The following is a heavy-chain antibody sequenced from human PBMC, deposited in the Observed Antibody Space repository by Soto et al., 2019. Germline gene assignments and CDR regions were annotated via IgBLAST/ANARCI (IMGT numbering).Heavy chain of an antibody. Sequence: GGSLRLSCAASGFTFSDYSMNWVRQAPGKGLEWVSYISRSGSDIYYADSVKGRFTISRDNAKNSLFLQMNSLRAEDTAIYYCAKKVNSGPGSQYFDYWGQGTLVTVSS. V-gene: IGHV3-11*01. CDR1: GFTFSDYS. J-gene: IGHJ4*02. CDR2: ISRSGSDI. CDR3: AKKVNSGPGSQYFDY. D-gene: IGHD3-10*01.